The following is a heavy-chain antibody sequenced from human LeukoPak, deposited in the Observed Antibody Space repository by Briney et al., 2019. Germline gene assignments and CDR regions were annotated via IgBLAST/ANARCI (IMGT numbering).Heavy chain of an antibody. D-gene: IGHD4-17*01. CDR2: ISGSGGST. Sequence: PGGSLRLSCAASGFTFSSYAMSWVRQAPGKGLEWVSAISGSGGSTYYADSVKGRFTISRDNSENTLYLQMNSLRAEDTAVYYCAKFSLSEGDYRYNYWGQGTLVTVSS. CDR3: AKFSLSEGDYRYNY. CDR1: GFTFSSYA. J-gene: IGHJ4*02. V-gene: IGHV3-23*01.